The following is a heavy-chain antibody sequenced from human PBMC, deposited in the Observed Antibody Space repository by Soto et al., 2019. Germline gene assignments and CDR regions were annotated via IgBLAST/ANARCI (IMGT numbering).Heavy chain of an antibody. CDR3: ARDKGYCSDTSCPDFDY. CDR1: GVTFSSYT. D-gene: IGHD2-15*01. CDR2: IIPNLGVT. V-gene: IGHV1-69*08. J-gene: IGHJ4*02. Sequence: QVQLVQSGAEVKKPGSSVKVSCTASGVTFSSYTMSWVRQAPGQGLEWVGRIIPNLGVTNYAKKFQGRFTIVVDTSTSTDYMELNSLRYEDTAVYYCARDKGYCSDTSCPDFDYWGQGTLVTVSS.